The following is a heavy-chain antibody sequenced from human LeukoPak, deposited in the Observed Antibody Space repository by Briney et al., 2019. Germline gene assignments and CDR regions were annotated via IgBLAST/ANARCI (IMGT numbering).Heavy chain of an antibody. CDR1: GFTFRKYW. Sequence: GGSLRLSCAASGFTFRKYWLHWVRQAPGKGLVWVSRINPDDGSTSYADSVKGRFTTSRDNAKSTLYLQMNSLRAEDTAVYYCLTIVETTIDAFDIWGQGTKVTVSS. D-gene: IGHD4/OR15-4a*01. V-gene: IGHV3-74*01. CDR2: INPDDGST. CDR3: LTIVETTIDAFDI. J-gene: IGHJ3*02.